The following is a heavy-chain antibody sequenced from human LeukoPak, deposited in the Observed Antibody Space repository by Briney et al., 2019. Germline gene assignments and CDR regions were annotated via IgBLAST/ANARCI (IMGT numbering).Heavy chain of an antibody. J-gene: IGHJ6*03. CDR2: INPNSGGT. Sequence: ASVKVSCKASGYTFTGYYMHWVRQAPGQGLEWMGWINPNSGGTNYAQKFQGRVTMTRDTSISTAYMELSRLRSDDTAVYYCARDGYSSSSSYYMDVWGKGTTVTVSS. CDR1: GYTFTGYY. CDR3: ARDGYSSSSSYYMDV. V-gene: IGHV1-2*02. D-gene: IGHD6-6*01.